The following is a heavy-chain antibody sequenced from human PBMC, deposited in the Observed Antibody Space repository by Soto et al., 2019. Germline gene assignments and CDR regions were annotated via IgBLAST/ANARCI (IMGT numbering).Heavy chain of an antibody. J-gene: IGHJ6*02. Sequence: SETLSLTCTVSGGSSSSYYWSWIRQPPGKGLEWIGYIYYSGSTNYNPSLKSRVTISVDTSKNQFSLKLSSVTAADTAVYYCARLQGRDYYYYYGMDVWGQGTTVTVSS. CDR3: ARLQGRDYYYYYGMDV. CDR2: IYYSGST. V-gene: IGHV4-59*01. CDR1: GGSSSSYY.